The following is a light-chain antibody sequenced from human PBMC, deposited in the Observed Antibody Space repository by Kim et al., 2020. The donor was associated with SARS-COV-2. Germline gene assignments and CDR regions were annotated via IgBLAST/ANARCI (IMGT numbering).Light chain of an antibody. CDR2: AAS. J-gene: IGKJ2*01. CDR1: QSVSGNF. Sequence: SQGERATPSCRASQSVSGNFLAWYQLKPGQTPRLLIYAASSRAPGISDRFSGSGSGTDFTLSISRLESEDFAVYYCQQYGSSPRYTFGQGTKLEI. V-gene: IGKV3-20*01. CDR3: QQYGSSPRYT.